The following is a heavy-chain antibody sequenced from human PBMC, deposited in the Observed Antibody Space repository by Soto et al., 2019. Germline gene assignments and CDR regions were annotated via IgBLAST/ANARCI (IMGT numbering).Heavy chain of an antibody. Sequence: SETLSLTCTVSGDSGGFISSSSYYWSWIRQPPGKGLEWIGYIYYSGSTNYNPSLKSRVTISVDTSKNQFALKLSSVTAADTAVYYCARDSQRITGTSFDYWGQGTLVTVSS. CDR2: IYYSGST. D-gene: IGHD1-20*01. CDR3: ARDSQRITGTSFDY. CDR1: GDSGGFISSSSYY. V-gene: IGHV4-61*01. J-gene: IGHJ4*02.